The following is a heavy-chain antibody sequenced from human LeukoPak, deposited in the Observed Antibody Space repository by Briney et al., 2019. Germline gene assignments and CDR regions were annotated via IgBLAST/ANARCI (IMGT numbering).Heavy chain of an antibody. D-gene: IGHD3-3*01. CDR2: IYTSGST. Sequence: SETLSLTCTFSGGSISSYYWSWIRQPAGKGLEWIGRIYTSGSTNYNPSLKSRVTMSVDTSKNQFSLKLSSVTAADTAVYYCARGDYDFWNGYVYYYYMDVWGKGTTVTVSS. CDR1: GGSISSYY. J-gene: IGHJ6*03. V-gene: IGHV4-4*07. CDR3: ARGDYDFWNGYVYYYYMDV.